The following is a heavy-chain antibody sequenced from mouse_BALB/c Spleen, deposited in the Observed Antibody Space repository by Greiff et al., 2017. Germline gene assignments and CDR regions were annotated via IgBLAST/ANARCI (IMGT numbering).Heavy chain of an antibody. CDR2: IDPANGNT. Sequence: EVQLQESGAELVKPGASVKLSCTASGFNIKDTYMHWVKQRPEQGLEWIGRIDPANGNTKYDPKFQGKATITADTSSNTAYLQLSSLTSEDTAVYYCARWGIYYYGSSYDFAYWGQGTLVTVSA. V-gene: IGHV14-3*02. D-gene: IGHD1-1*01. CDR1: GFNIKDTY. J-gene: IGHJ3*01. CDR3: ARWGIYYYGSSYDFAY.